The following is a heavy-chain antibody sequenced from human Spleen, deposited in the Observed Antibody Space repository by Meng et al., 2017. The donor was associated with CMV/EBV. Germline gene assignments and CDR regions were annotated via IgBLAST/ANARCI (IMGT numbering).Heavy chain of an antibody. D-gene: IGHD6-13*01. J-gene: IGHJ4*02. V-gene: IGHV1-46*01. CDR1: GYTFTSYY. Sequence: ASGYTFTSYYMHWVRQAPGQGLEWMGIINPSGGSTSYAQKFQGRVTMTRDTSTSTVYMELSSLRSEDTAVYYCARDQGIAAAGTVDWGQGTLVTVSS. CDR2: INPSGGST. CDR3: ARDQGIAAAGTVD.